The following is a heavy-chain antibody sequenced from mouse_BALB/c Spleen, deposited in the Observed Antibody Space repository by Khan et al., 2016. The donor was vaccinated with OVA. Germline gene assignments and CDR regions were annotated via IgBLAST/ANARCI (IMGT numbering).Heavy chain of an antibody. CDR3: ARNPFAY. Sequence: QVQLQQPGAELVRPGASVKLSCEASGYTFTSYWMNWVKQSHEQGLEWIGRIDPYDSETHYNQTFKDKAILTVDKSSSTAYMQLSRLTSEDSAVYDWARNPFAYWGQGTLVTVSA. V-gene: IGHV1-52*01. CDR1: GYTFTSYW. CDR2: IDPYDSET. J-gene: IGHJ3*01.